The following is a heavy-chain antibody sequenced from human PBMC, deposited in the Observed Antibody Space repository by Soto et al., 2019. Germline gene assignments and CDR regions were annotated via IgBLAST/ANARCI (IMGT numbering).Heavy chain of an antibody. J-gene: IGHJ4*02. Sequence: QITLKESGPPLVKPTQTLTLTCTFSGFSLSTSGVGVGWIRQPPGKALEWLALIYWDDDKRYSPSLKSRLTITKDTSKNQVVLNMTNMDPVDTATYYCAHSKHEYCSGGSCYSGGSVDYWGQGTLVTVSS. D-gene: IGHD2-15*01. CDR2: IYWDDDK. CDR1: GFSLSTSGVG. V-gene: IGHV2-5*02. CDR3: AHSKHEYCSGGSCYSGGSVDY.